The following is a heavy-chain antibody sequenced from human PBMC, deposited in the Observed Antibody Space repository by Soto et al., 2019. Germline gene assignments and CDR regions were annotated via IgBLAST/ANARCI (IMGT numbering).Heavy chain of an antibody. D-gene: IGHD1-26*01. J-gene: IGHJ4*02. Sequence: ASVKVSCKASGYTFTSYDINWVRQATGQGLEWMGWMNPNSGNTGYAQKFQGRVTMTRNTSISTAYMELSSLRSEDTAVYYCARGVDSIVGVDYWGQGTLVTVSS. CDR3: ARGVDSIVGVDY. CDR2: MNPNSGNT. CDR1: GYTFTSYD. V-gene: IGHV1-8*01.